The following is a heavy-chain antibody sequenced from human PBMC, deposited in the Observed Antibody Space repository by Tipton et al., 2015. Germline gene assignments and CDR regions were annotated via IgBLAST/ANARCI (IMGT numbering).Heavy chain of an antibody. Sequence: QLVQSGAEVKKPGSSVNVSCKASGGTFSTYAVSWVRQAPGQGLEWMGGFIPVFTTAIYPQKFQGRVTITADESTSTAYMELRSLKSEDTAVYYCARGHYYDSRIYSYLDHWGQGTLVIVSS. CDR1: GGTFSTYA. CDR3: ARGHYYDSRIYSYLDH. D-gene: IGHD3-10*01. J-gene: IGHJ4*02. V-gene: IGHV1-69*01. CDR2: FIPVFTTA.